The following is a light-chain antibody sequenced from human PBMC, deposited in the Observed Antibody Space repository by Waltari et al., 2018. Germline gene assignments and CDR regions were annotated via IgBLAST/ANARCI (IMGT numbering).Light chain of an antibody. CDR2: RSD. CDR3: AAWDDSLNGHWV. Sequence: SVLTQPPSASGNPGQRVTIPCSGRASNIGNNLVNVYQQPPGKAPKIIIYRSDQRPSGVPDRFSGSKSGTSGSLAISGLQSEDEADYYCAAWDDSLNGHWVFGGGTKVTVL. J-gene: IGLJ3*02. CDR1: ASNIGNNL. V-gene: IGLV1-44*01.